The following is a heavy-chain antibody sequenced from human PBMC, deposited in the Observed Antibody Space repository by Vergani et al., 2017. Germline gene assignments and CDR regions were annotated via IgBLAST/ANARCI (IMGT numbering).Heavy chain of an antibody. J-gene: IGHJ2*01. D-gene: IGHD6-19*01. V-gene: IGHV2-5*01. CDR1: GFSLSTSGVG. Sequence: QITLKESGPTLVKPTQTLTLTCPFSGFSLSTSGVGVGWIRPPPGKALEWLALIYWNDDKRYSPSLKRRLTITKDTSKNQVVLTMTNMDPVDTATYYCAHRNSSGWGRYFDLWGRGTLVTVSS. CDR2: IYWNDDK. CDR3: AHRNSSGWGRYFDL.